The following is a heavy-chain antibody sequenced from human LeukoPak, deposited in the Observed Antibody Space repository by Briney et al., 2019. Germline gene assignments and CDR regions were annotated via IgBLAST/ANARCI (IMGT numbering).Heavy chain of an antibody. J-gene: IGHJ3*02. D-gene: IGHD4-23*01. CDR2: IYYSGSN. CDR3: ARGSVGPDAFDI. CDR1: GGXISSGGYY. Sequence: SETLSLTCTVSGGXISSGGYYWSWLRQHPGKGLEWVGYIYYSGSNYYNPSLKSPVTISVDTSKNQFSLKLSSVTAADTAVYYCARGSVGPDAFDIWGQGTMVTVSS. V-gene: IGHV4-31*01.